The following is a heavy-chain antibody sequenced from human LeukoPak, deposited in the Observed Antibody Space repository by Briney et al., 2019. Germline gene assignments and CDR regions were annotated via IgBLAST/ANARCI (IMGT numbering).Heavy chain of an antibody. V-gene: IGHV5-51*01. CDR2: IYPIDSET. CDR1: GHTFNNYW. J-gene: IGHJ3*02. CDR3: AGSGGGVTADAFDI. Sequence: GESLKISCKGSGHTFNNYWIAWVRQMPGKGLEWMGIIYPIDSETRYSPSFQGQVTFSADRSINTAYLQWNSLKASDTAMYYCAGSGGGVTADAFDIWGQGTMVTVSS. D-gene: IGHD2-21*02.